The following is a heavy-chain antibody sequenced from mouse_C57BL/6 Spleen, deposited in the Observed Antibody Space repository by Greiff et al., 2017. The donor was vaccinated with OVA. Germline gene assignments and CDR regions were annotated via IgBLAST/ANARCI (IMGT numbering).Heavy chain of an antibody. Sequence: VQLQQPGAELVMPGASVKLSCKASGYTFTSYWMHWVKQRPGQGLEWIGEIDPSDSYTNYNQKFKGKSTLTVDKSSSTAYMQLSSLTSEDSAVYYCARYRASYAMDYWGQGTSVTVSS. D-gene: IGHD3-1*01. CDR1: GYTFTSYW. J-gene: IGHJ4*01. V-gene: IGHV1-69*01. CDR2: IDPSDSYT. CDR3: ARYRASYAMDY.